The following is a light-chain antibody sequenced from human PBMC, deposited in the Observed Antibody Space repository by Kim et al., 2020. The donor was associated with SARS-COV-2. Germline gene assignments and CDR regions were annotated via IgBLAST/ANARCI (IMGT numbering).Light chain of an antibody. CDR1: QNIIND. J-gene: IGKJ4*01. V-gene: IGKV1-33*01. CDR2: DAS. CDR3: QQYDNFPLT. Sequence: ASVGDRVTITCQASQNIINDLNWYQQKPGKAPKILMYDASNLETGVPLRCSGSGSGTDFSFTISSLQPEDTATYNCQQYDNFPLTFGGETKVDIK.